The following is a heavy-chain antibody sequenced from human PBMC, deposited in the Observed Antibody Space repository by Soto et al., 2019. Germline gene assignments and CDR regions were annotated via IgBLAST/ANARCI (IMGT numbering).Heavy chain of an antibody. CDR2: ISGRGDST. Sequence: HPGGSLRLSCAASGFTFSTYAMRWVRQAPGKGLEWVSAISGRGDSTYYADSVKGRFTISRDNSKNTLYLQMNSLRAEDTAVYYCARRGSGSYYDYWGQGTLVTVSS. J-gene: IGHJ4*02. V-gene: IGHV3-23*01. CDR1: GFTFSTYA. D-gene: IGHD1-26*01. CDR3: ARRGSGSYYDY.